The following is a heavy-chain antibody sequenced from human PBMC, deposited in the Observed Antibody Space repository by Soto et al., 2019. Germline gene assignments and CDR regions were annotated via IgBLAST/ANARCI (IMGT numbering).Heavy chain of an antibody. J-gene: IGHJ4*02. Sequence: QVQLVESGGGVVQPGRSLRLSCAASGFTFSSYVMQWVRQAPGKGLEWVAVISYDGSNKYYADSVKGRFTTSRDNSKNTLYLQMNSLRAEDTAVYYCARPDYGSGSYPDYWGQGTLVTVSS. CDR3: ARPDYGSGSYPDY. V-gene: IGHV3-30-3*01. D-gene: IGHD3-10*01. CDR1: GFTFSSYV. CDR2: ISYDGSNK.